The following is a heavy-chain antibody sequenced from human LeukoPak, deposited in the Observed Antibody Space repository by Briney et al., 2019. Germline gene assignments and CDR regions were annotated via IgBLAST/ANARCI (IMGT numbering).Heavy chain of an antibody. CDR1: GGTFSSYA. Sequence: SVKVSCKASGGTFSSYAISWVRQAPGQGLEWMGGIIPIFGTANYAQKFQGRVTITTDESTSTAYMELSSLRSEDTAVYYCGRSYYYYYYMDVWGKGTTVTASS. V-gene: IGHV1-69*05. CDR2: IIPIFGTA. J-gene: IGHJ6*03. CDR3: GRSYYYYYYMDV.